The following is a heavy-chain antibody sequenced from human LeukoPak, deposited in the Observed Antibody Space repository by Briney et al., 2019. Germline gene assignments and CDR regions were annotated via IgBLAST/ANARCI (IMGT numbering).Heavy chain of an antibody. V-gene: IGHV3-23*01. CDR2: ISGSGGST. CDR3: AKTPDYCGGDCSSSNNFDY. J-gene: IGHJ4*02. CDR1: GFTFSSYA. Sequence: HPGGSLRLSCAASGFTFSSYAMSWVRQAPGKGLEWVSAISGSGGSTYYADSVKGRFTISRDNSKNTLYLQMNSLRAEDTAVYYCAKTPDYCGGDCSSSNNFDYWGQGTLVAVSS. D-gene: IGHD2-21*02.